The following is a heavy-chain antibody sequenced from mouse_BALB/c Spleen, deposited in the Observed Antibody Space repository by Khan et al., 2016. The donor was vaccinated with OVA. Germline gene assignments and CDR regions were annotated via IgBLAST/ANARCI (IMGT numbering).Heavy chain of an antibody. CDR1: GYSFTAYY. CDR3: ARGYDFFAY. CDR2: INPNTYNT. J-gene: IGHJ3*01. D-gene: IGHD2-14*01. Sequence: EVQLQESGPDLVKTGASVKISCKASGYSFTAYYMNWVKLSHGKSLECIGRINPNTYNTNYHQKFKGKAILTVDTSSSTADMERRSLTSEDSAVYFCARGYDFFAYWGQGTLVTVSA. V-gene: IGHV1-26*01.